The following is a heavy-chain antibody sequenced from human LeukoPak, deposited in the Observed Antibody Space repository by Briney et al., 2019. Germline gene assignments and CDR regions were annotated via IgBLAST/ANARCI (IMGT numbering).Heavy chain of an antibody. D-gene: IGHD5-18*01. CDR1: GYTFTGYY. J-gene: IGHJ6*02. Sequence: GASVKVSCKASGYTFTGYYMHWVRQAPGQGLEWMGWINPNSGGTNYAQKFQGRVTMTRDTSISTAYMELSRLRSDDTAVYYCATPLTIVDTHYYYYGMDVWGQGTTVTVSS. V-gene: IGHV1-2*02. CDR2: INPNSGGT. CDR3: ATPLTIVDTHYYYYGMDV.